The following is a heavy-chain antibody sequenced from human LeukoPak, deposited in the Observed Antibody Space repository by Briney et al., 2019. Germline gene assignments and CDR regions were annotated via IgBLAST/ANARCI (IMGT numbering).Heavy chain of an antibody. Sequence: KPSETLSLTCAVYGGSFSGYYWSWIRQPPGKGLEWIGEINHSGSTNYNPSLKSRVTISVDTSKNQFSPKLSSVTAADTAVYYCARGEQQLADWGQGTLVTVSS. V-gene: IGHV4-34*01. D-gene: IGHD6-13*01. CDR2: INHSGST. CDR1: GGSFSGYY. J-gene: IGHJ4*02. CDR3: ARGEQQLAD.